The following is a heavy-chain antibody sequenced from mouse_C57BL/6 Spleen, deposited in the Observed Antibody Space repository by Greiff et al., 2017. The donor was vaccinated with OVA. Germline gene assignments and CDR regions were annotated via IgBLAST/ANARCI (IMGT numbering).Heavy chain of an antibody. J-gene: IGHJ4*01. CDR2: IYPRSGNT. CDR3: ARLGGSSPYYYAMDY. D-gene: IGHD1-1*01. V-gene: IGHV1-81*01. CDR1: GYTFTSYG. Sequence: QVQLQQSGAELARPGASVKLSCKASGYTFTSYGISWVKQRTGQGLEWIGEIYPRSGNTYYNEKFKGKATLTAYKSSSTAYMELRSLTSEDSAVYFGARLGGSSPYYYAMDYWGQGTSVTVSS.